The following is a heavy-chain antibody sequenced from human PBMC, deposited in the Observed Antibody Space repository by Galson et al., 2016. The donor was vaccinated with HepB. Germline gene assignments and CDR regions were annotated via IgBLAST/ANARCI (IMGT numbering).Heavy chain of an antibody. V-gene: IGHV5-10-1*01. CDR1: GYRLTDYW. CDR2: IDPDDSYT. D-gene: IGHD4-17*01. CDR3: ARALEYGSRKYYCYDAMDF. Sequence: QSGAEVKEPGESLRISCQGSGYRLTDYWITWVRQVPGKGLQWMGRIDPDDSYTNYSPSFQGHVTISVDKSTNTAYLQWSTLKASDTAIYYCARALEYGSRKYYCYDAMDFWGPGTTVIVSS. J-gene: IGHJ6*02.